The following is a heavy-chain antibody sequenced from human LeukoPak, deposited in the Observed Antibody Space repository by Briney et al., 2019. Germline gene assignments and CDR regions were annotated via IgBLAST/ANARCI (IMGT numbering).Heavy chain of an antibody. V-gene: IGHV3-23*01. D-gene: IGHD5-24*01. Sequence: PGGSLRLSCEASGFTFSFSAMSWVRQAPGKGLEWVSNIIGNSVSTYYAEFVKGRFTLSRDNSNNTLFLQMDSLRAEDTAVYYCAKGRRDGYNYPFFDHWGQGALVIVSS. CDR3: AKGRRDGYNYPFFDH. CDR2: IIGNSVST. CDR1: GFTFSFSA. J-gene: IGHJ4*02.